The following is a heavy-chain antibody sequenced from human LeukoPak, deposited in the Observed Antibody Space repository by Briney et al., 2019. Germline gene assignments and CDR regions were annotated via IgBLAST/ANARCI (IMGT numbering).Heavy chain of an antibody. Sequence: ASVKVSCKASGYTFTSYDINWVRQATGQGLEWMGWMNPNSGNTGYAQKFQGRVTMTRNTSISTAYMELSSLRSEDTAVYYCARASRMVGATGVWGQGTLVTVSS. CDR2: MNPNSGNT. CDR1: GYTFTSYD. CDR3: ARASRMVGATGV. V-gene: IGHV1-8*01. D-gene: IGHD1-26*01. J-gene: IGHJ4*02.